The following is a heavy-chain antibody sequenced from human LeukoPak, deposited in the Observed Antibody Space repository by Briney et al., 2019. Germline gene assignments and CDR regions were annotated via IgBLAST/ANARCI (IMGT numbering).Heavy chain of an antibody. CDR2: MNPISGNT. CDR1: GYTFSNND. J-gene: IGHJ4*02. D-gene: IGHD6-25*01. Sequence: ASVKVSCKASGYTFSNNDINWVRQATGQGLEWMGWMNPISGNTGFAQKFQGRVTITRIASISTAYMEMSSLRSDDTAVYYCVRGAKCSGADCDSTKEYVYYFDYWGQGTLVTVSS. CDR3: VRGAKCSGADCDSTKEYVYYFDY. V-gene: IGHV1-8*03.